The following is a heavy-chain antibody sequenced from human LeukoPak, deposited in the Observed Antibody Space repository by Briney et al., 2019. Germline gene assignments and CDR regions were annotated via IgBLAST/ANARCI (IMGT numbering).Heavy chain of an antibody. CDR1: GVTFSSYG. Sequence: GGSLRLSCAASGVTFSSYGRHWVRQAPGKGLECVALISSDGNDKLYGDSVKCRFTISRDDSKSTLYLQMNSLRAEDTAVYYCTTKVIRGNSGDDYDDWGQGTLVTVSS. CDR3: TTKVIRGNSGDDYDD. V-gene: IGHV3-30*03. D-gene: IGHD5-12*01. J-gene: IGHJ4*02. CDR2: ISSDGNDK.